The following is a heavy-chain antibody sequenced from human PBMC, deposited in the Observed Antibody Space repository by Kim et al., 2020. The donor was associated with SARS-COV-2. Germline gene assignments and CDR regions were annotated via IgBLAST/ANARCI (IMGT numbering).Heavy chain of an antibody. J-gene: IGHJ4*02. CDR1: GYSFTTHW. D-gene: IGHD6-19*01. V-gene: IGHV5-51*01. CDR3: AKGPRQQWLDPNFDF. Sequence: GESLKISCKGSGYSFTTHWIGWVRQIPGKGLEWMGIIYPGDSDTRYSPSFQGQVTISVDKSISTAYLQWSSLKASDSAMYYCAKGPRQQWLDPNFDFWGQGTLGSVSS. CDR2: IYPGDSDT.